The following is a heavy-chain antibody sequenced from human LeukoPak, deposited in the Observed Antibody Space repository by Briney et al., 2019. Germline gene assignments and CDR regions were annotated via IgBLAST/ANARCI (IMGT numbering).Heavy chain of an antibody. Sequence: GESLRISCKGSAYSFTSYWIGWVRQMPGKGLECMGIIYPGDSDTRYNPSFQGQVTISADKSISTAYLQWSSLKASDTAMYYCARPGSRLSYFDYWGQGTLVTVSS. CDR1: AYSFTSYW. J-gene: IGHJ4*02. CDR2: IYPGDSDT. D-gene: IGHD6-13*01. V-gene: IGHV5-51*01. CDR3: ARPGSRLSYFDY.